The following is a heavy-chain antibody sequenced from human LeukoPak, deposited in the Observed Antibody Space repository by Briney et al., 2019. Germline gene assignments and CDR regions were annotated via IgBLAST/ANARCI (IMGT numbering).Heavy chain of an antibody. J-gene: IGHJ4*02. V-gene: IGHV3-49*04. D-gene: IGHD3-9*01. CDR3: TRVPYYDILTGLDY. CDR2: IRSKAYGGTT. CDR1: GFTFSTYS. Sequence: PGGSLRLSCAASGFTFSTYSMNWVRQAPGKGLEWVGFIRSKAYGGTTEYAASVKGRFTISRDDSKSIAYLQMNSLKTEDTAVYYCTRVPYYDILTGLDYWGQGTLVTVSS.